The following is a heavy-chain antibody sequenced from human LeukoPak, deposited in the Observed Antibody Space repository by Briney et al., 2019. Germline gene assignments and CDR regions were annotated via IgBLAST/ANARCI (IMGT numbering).Heavy chain of an antibody. Sequence: PGGSLRLSCAASGFTFSSYGMSWVRQAPGKGLEWVSAISGSGGSTYYADSVKGRFTISRDNSKNTLYLQMNSLRAEDTAVYYCARAEKTYYYDSSGSGVYYYYYYMDVWGKGTTVTVSS. CDR3: ARAEKTYYYDSSGSGVYYYYYYMDV. J-gene: IGHJ6*03. V-gene: IGHV3-23*01. CDR2: ISGSGGST. CDR1: GFTFSSYG. D-gene: IGHD3-22*01.